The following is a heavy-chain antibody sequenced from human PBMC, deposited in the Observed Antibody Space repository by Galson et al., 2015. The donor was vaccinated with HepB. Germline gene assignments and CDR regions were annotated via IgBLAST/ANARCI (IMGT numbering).Heavy chain of an antibody. V-gene: IGHV3-7*03. CDR2: IKQDGSEK. D-gene: IGHD2-2*01. CDR3: ARVSFWRESVVVPD. Sequence: SLRLSCAASGFTFSSYWMSWVRQAPGKGLEWLANIKQDGSEKYYVDSVKGRFTISRDNAKNSLYLQMNSLRAEDTAVYYCARVSFWRESVVVPDWGQGTLVPVSS. J-gene: IGHJ1*01. CDR1: GFTFSSYW.